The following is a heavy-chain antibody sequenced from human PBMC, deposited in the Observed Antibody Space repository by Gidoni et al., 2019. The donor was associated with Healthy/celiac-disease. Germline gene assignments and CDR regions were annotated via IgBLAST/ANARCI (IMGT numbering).Heavy chain of an antibody. CDR1: GFTFSSYG. CDR3: AKDYYDSSGYYYLDY. J-gene: IGHJ4*02. V-gene: IGHV3-30*18. Sequence: QVQLVESGGGVVQPGRSLRLSCAASGFTFSSYGRHWVRQAPGEGLEWVAVISYDGSKKYYADSVKGRFTISRDNSKNTLYLQMNSLRAEDTAVYYCAKDYYDSSGYYYLDYWGQGTLVTVSS. CDR2: ISYDGSKK. D-gene: IGHD3-22*01.